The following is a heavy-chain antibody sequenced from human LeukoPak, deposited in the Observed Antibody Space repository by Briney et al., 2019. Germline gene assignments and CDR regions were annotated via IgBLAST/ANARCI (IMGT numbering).Heavy chain of an antibody. J-gene: IGHJ5*02. Sequence: ASVKVSCKASGYTFTSYAMHWVRQAPGQRLEWMGWINAGNGNTKYSQKFQGRVTITRDTSASTAYMELSSLRSEDTAVYYCARGSVAGTELRWFDPWGQGTLVTVSS. CDR2: INAGNGNT. CDR3: ARGSVAGTELRWFDP. D-gene: IGHD6-19*01. V-gene: IGHV1-3*01. CDR1: GYTFTSYA.